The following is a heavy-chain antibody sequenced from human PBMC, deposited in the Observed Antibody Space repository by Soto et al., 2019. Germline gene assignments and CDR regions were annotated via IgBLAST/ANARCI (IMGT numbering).Heavy chain of an antibody. CDR2: GSA. D-gene: IGHD3-10*01. Sequence: PSETLSLTCTVSGDSISSHYWSWIRRPPGKGLEWIGFGSAKYNPSLKSRISISVDTSKNQFSLNLTSATAADTAVYYCARVSTSASGSYYTLDYWGQGTLVTVSS. CDR1: GDSISSHY. V-gene: IGHV4-59*11. CDR3: ARVSTSASGSYYTLDY. J-gene: IGHJ4*02.